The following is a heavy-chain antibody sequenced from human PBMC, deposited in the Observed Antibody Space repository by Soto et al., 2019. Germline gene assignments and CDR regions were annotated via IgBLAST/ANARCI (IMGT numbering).Heavy chain of an antibody. Sequence: QVQLQESGPGLVKPSGTLSLTCAVSGGSISSSNWWSWVRQPPGKGLECIGEIYHSGSTNYNPSLKSRVTISVDKSKNQFSLKLSSVTAADTAVYYCARVILGRGYNAPPPFDPWGQGTLVTVSS. CDR1: GGSISSSNW. D-gene: IGHD1-20*01. CDR3: ARVILGRGYNAPPPFDP. V-gene: IGHV4-4*02. CDR2: IYHSGST. J-gene: IGHJ5*02.